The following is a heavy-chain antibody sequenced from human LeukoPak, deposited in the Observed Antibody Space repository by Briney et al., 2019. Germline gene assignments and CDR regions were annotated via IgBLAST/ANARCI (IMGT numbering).Heavy chain of an antibody. CDR1: GGSISSYY. Sequence: PSETLSLTCTVSGGSISSYYWSWIRQPPGKGLEWIGYFYYSGSTNYNPSLKSRVTISLDTSKSQFSLKLSSVTAADTAVYYCASIYSSGWYTFDYWGQGALVTVSS. J-gene: IGHJ4*02. CDR2: FYYSGST. V-gene: IGHV4-59*08. CDR3: ASIYSSGWYTFDY. D-gene: IGHD6-19*01.